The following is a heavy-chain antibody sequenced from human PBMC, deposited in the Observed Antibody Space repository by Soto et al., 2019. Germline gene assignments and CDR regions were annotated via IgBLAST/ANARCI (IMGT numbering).Heavy chain of an antibody. J-gene: IGHJ4*02. CDR3: ARSRGDVLRFLEWLPRLIFDY. Sequence: SETLSLTCAVYGGSFSGYYWSWIRQPPGKGLEWIGEINHSGSTNYNPSLKSRVTISVDTSKNQFSLKLSSVTAADTAVYYCARSRGDVLRFLEWLPRLIFDYWGQGTLVTV. D-gene: IGHD3-3*01. CDR1: GGSFSGYY. CDR2: INHSGST. V-gene: IGHV4-34*01.